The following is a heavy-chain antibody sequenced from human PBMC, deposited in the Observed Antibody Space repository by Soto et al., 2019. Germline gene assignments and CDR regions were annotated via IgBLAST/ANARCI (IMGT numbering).Heavy chain of an antibody. CDR2: ISYSGST. CDR3: ARGSDGDYSDY. Sequence: WIWIRQPPGKGLEWIGYISYSGSTNYNPSLKSRVTISLDTSNKQFSLKLSSVTAADTAVYYCARGSDGDYSDYLGQGTLVTVSS. D-gene: IGHD3-16*01. J-gene: IGHJ4*02. V-gene: IGHV4-59*01.